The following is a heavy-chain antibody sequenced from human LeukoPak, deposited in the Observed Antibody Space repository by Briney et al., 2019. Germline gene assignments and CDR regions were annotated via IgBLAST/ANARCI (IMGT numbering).Heavy chain of an antibody. CDR2: IYYSGST. V-gene: IGHV4-61*01. CDR3: ARVLVEATTLIDY. Sequence: SETLSLTCTVSGGSVSSGSYYWSWIRQPPGKGLEWIGYIYYSGSTNYNPSLKGRVTISVDTSKNQFSLKLSSVTAADTAVYYCARVLVEATTLIDYWGQGTLVTVSS. D-gene: IGHD5-12*01. J-gene: IGHJ4*02. CDR1: GGSVSSGSYY.